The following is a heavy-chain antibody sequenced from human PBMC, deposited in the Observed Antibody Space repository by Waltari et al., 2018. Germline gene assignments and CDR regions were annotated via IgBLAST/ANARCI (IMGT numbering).Heavy chain of an antibody. D-gene: IGHD3-22*01. Sequence: VQLVESGGGLVKPGGSLRLSCAASGFTFSSYSMNWVRQAPGKGLEWIGYIYYSGSTNYNPSLKSRVTRSVDTSKNQFSLKLSSVTAADTAVYYCARDRGGLSHYYDSSGYYLFDYWGQGTLVTVSS. J-gene: IGHJ4*02. CDR1: GFTFSSYS. V-gene: IGHV4-59*01. CDR3: ARDRGGLSHYYDSSGYYLFDY. CDR2: IYYSGST.